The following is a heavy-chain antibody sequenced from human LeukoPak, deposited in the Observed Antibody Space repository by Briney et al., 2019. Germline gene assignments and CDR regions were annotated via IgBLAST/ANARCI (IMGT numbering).Heavy chain of an antibody. Sequence: GGSPRLSCAASGFTFDDYGMSWVRQAPGKGLEWVSGINWNGGSTGYADSVKCRFTISRDNAKNSLYLQMNSLRAEDTALYYCARAGIYCRGGSCYSWFDPWGQGTLVTVSS. V-gene: IGHV3-20*04. CDR3: ARAGIYCRGGSCYSWFDP. D-gene: IGHD2-15*01. CDR2: INWNGGST. J-gene: IGHJ5*02. CDR1: GFTFDDYG.